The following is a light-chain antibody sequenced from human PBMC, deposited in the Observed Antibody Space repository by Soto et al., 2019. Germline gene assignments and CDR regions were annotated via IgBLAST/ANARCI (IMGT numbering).Light chain of an antibody. CDR3: QQYGSSGT. Sequence: EIVWTQSPGTLSLSPGERATLSCRATQTVFSNYIGWYKQKPGQAPRLLIYGASNRATGIPDRFSGSGSGTDFTLTIRRLEPEDFAVDYCQQYGSSGTFGQGTKVDIK. V-gene: IGKV3-20*01. J-gene: IGKJ1*01. CDR2: GAS. CDR1: QTVFSNY.